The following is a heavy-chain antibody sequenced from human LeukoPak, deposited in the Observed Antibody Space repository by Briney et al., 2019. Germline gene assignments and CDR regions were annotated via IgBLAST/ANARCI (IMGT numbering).Heavy chain of an antibody. CDR1: GYTFTSYD. V-gene: IGHV1-8*01. D-gene: IGHD3-22*01. Sequence: AASVTVSCTASGYTFTSYDINWVRQATGQGLEWMGWMNPNSGNTGYAQKFQGRVTMTRNTSISTAYMELSSLRSEDTAVYYCARRRHYYDSSGYYLDYWGQGTLVTVSP. CDR3: ARRRHYYDSSGYYLDY. CDR2: MNPNSGNT. J-gene: IGHJ4*02.